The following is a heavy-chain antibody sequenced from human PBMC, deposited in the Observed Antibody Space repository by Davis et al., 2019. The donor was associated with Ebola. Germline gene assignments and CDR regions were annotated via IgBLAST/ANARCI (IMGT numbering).Heavy chain of an antibody. CDR3: ARRYYDGSGSYPYPYYFDD. CDR1: GYTFTSYD. Sequence: AASVKVSCKASGYTFTSYDIHWVRQATGQGLEWMGWMNPNIGNTGYAQNFQGRVTMTRNTSISTAYMELSSLRSEDTAVYYCARRYYDGSGSYPYPYYFDDWGQGTLVTVSS. J-gene: IGHJ4*02. D-gene: IGHD3-10*01. V-gene: IGHV1-8*01. CDR2: MNPNIGNT.